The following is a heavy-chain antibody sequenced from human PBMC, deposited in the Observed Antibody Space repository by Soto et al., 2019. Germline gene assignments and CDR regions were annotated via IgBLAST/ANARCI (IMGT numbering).Heavy chain of an antibody. J-gene: IGHJ6*02. CDR1: GFTVSSAY. V-gene: IGHV3-66*01. Sequence: PGGSLRLSCAASGFTVSSAYMTWVRQAPGKGLEWLSTVYSGGTTYYADSVKGRFTISRDNSKNTLYLQMNSLRAEDTAVYYCARDIAAAGTSYYYYGMDVWGQGTTVTVSS. D-gene: IGHD6-13*01. CDR2: VYSGGTT. CDR3: ARDIAAAGTSYYYYGMDV.